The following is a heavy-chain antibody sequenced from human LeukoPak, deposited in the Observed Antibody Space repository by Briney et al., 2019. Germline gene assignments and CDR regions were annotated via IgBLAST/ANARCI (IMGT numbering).Heavy chain of an antibody. J-gene: IGHJ4*02. CDR3: AKGPWLAYPYYFDY. V-gene: IGHV3-48*01. CDR1: GFTFSAYS. D-gene: IGHD6-19*01. Sequence: PGGSLRLSCATSGFTFSAYSMSWVRQAPGKGLEWVSHITRPGTTIYYAESVRGRFSISRDNAKNSLYLQMNSLRAEDTAVYYCAKGPWLAYPYYFDYWGQGTLVTVSS. CDR2: ITRPGTTI.